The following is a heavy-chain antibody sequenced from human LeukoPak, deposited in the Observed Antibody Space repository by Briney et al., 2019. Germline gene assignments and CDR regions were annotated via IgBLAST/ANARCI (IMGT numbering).Heavy chain of an antibody. CDR2: ISSSGSTI. Sequence: GGSLRLSCAASGFTFSSYEMNWVRQAPGKGLEWVSYISSSGSTIYYADSVKGRFTISRDNSKNTLYLQMNSLRAEDTAVYYCARGQQWLVQVYFDYWGQGTLVTVSS. J-gene: IGHJ4*02. CDR1: GFTFSSYE. D-gene: IGHD6-19*01. V-gene: IGHV3-48*03. CDR3: ARGQQWLVQVYFDY.